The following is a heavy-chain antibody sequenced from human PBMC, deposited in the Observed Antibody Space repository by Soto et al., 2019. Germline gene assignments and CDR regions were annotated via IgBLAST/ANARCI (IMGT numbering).Heavy chain of an antibody. CDR3: ARHTGYYDSRDSGYGLAGAFDI. V-gene: IGHV3-21*01. D-gene: IGHD3-22*01. Sequence: EVQLVESGGGLVRPGGSLRLSCTASGFTFGSYSINWVRQAPGKGLEWVSTISSSRTYVHYAGSLKGRFTVSRDNAKYALFQQINGLRAEDTAVYYCARHTGYYDSRDSGYGLAGAFDIWGQGTMVTVSS. CDR1: GFTFGSYS. J-gene: IGHJ3*02. CDR2: ISSSRTYV.